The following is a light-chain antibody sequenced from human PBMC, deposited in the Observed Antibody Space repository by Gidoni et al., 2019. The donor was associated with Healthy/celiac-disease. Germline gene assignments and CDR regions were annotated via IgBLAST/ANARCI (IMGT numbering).Light chain of an antibody. V-gene: IGKV1-6*01. Sequence: AIQMTQSPSSLSASVGDTVTITCRARQGIRNDLGWYQQKPGKAPKLLIYAASSLQSGVPSRFSGSGSGTDFTLTISSLQPEDFATYYCLQDYNYPFTFGPGTKVDIK. CDR1: QGIRND. CDR2: AAS. J-gene: IGKJ3*01. CDR3: LQDYNYPFT.